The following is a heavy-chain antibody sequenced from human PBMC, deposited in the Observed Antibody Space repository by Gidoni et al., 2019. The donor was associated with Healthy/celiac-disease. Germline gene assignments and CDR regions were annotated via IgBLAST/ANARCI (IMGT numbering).Heavy chain of an antibody. CDR1: GGPFRSYA. J-gene: IGHJ4*02. D-gene: IGHD2-15*01. V-gene: IGHV1-69*04. CDR2: IIPILGRA. Sequence: QVQLVQSGAEVKKPGSSVKVSCNASGGPFRSYAISWVRQAPGQGLEWMGRIIPILGRANYEQKFQGRGTITADKATSTAYRELSSLRSEDTAVYYCARGKGDCSGGSCYPTGYWGQGTLVTVSS. CDR3: ARGKGDCSGGSCYPTGY.